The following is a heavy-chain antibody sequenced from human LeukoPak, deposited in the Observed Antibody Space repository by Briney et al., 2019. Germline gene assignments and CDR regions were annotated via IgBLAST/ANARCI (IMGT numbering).Heavy chain of an antibody. J-gene: IGHJ5*02. Sequence: SETLSLTCTVSGGPISSYYWSWIRQPPGKGLEWIGYIYYSGSTNYSPSLQSRVTISVDTSKNQFSLKLSSVTAADTAVYYCARHSGPHSSSWYWFDPWGQGTLVTVSS. CDR3: ARHSGPHSSSWYWFDP. V-gene: IGHV4-59*08. CDR2: IYYSGST. D-gene: IGHD6-13*01. CDR1: GGPISSYY.